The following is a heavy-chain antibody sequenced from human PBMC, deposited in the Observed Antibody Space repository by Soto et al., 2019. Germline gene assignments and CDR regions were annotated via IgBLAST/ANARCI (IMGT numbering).Heavy chain of an antibody. V-gene: IGHV4-59*08. D-gene: IGHD2-2*01. CDR2: INYSGST. J-gene: IGHJ6*02. CDR3: AKLAGYCSGTSCYGHYAMDV. CDR1: GGSINNYY. Sequence: SETLSLTFTVSGGSINNYYWSWIRQPPGKGLEWIGNINYSGSTSYNPSLQSRLTISVDTSKNQFSLTLSSVTAADTAVYYCAKLAGYCSGTSCYGHYAMDVWGQGTTVTVSS.